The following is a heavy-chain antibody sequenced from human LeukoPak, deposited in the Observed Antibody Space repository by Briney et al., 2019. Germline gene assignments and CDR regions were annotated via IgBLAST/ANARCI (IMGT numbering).Heavy chain of an antibody. V-gene: IGHV3-23*03. J-gene: IGHJ4*02. CDR1: GFSFSSYA. CDR2: IFGAGKNTT. D-gene: IGHD3-10*01. Sequence: GGSLRLSCAASGFSFSSYAMNWVRQAPGKGLEWVSIIFGAGKNTTYYADSVKGRFTVSRDNSKNTLYLQMTNLRPEDTAKYYCAKRNTMLRGGPSFDYWGQGILVAVSS. CDR3: AKRNTMLRGGPSFDY.